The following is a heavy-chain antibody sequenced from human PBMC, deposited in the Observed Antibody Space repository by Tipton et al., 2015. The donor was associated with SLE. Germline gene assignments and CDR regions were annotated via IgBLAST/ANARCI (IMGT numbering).Heavy chain of an antibody. V-gene: IGHV4-34*01. CDR2: INHSGST. CDR1: GGSFSGYY. D-gene: IGHD3/OR15-3a*01. Sequence: TLSLTCAVYGGSFSGYYWSWIRQPPGKGLEWIGEINHSGSTNYNPSLKSRVTISVDTSKNQFSLKLSSVTAADTAVYYCARVPGLDRDYFYYYYMDVWGKGTTVTVSS. J-gene: IGHJ6*03. CDR3: ARVPGLDRDYFYYYYMDV.